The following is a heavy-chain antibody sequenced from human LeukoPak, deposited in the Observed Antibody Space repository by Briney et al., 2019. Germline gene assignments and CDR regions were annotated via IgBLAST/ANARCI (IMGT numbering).Heavy chain of an antibody. D-gene: IGHD3-22*01. CDR2: IYTSGST. Sequence: SETLSLTCSVSGVSVSGYYWSWIRQPAGKGLEWIGRIYTSGSTKYNPSLKSRVTISADKPKNQFSLKLSSVTAADTAVYYCARDRWNKIGDDISGYYYDYWGQGTLVTVSS. V-gene: IGHV4-4*07. CDR3: ARDRWNKIGDDISGYYYDY. CDR1: GVSVSGYY. J-gene: IGHJ4*02.